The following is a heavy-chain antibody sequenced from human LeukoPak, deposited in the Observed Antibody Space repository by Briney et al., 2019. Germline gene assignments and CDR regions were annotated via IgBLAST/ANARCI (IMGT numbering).Heavy chain of an antibody. Sequence: GGSLRLSCAASEFTFSSYWMNWVRQAPGKGLEWVANIKQDGSEKYYVGSVKGRFTISRDNAKNSLYLQMNSLRAEDTAVYCCARDGYSGYDYWGQGTLVTVSS. CDR1: EFTFSSYW. CDR2: IKQDGSEK. D-gene: IGHD5-12*01. CDR3: ARDGYSGYDY. J-gene: IGHJ4*02. V-gene: IGHV3-7*01.